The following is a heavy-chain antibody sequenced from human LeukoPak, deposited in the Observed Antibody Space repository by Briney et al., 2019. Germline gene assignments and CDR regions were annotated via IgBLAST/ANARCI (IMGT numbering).Heavy chain of an antibody. CDR2: INHSGST. Sequence: SGTLSLTCAVYGGSFSGYYWSWIRQPPGKGLEWIGEINHSGSTNYNPSLKSRVTISVDTSKNQFSLKLSSVTAADTAVYYCAREYAIYYYGMDVWGQGTTVTVSS. CDR1: GGSFSGYY. D-gene: IGHD2-8*01. J-gene: IGHJ6*02. CDR3: AREYAIYYYGMDV. V-gene: IGHV4-34*01.